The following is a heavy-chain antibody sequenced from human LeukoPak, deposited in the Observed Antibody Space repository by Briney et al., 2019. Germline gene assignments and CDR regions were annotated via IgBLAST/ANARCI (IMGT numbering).Heavy chain of an antibody. CDR3: AKGYCSSTSCLKTD. D-gene: IGHD2-2*01. Sequence: GGSLRLSCAASGFTFSSYEMNWVRQAPGKGLEWVSYISSSGSTIYYADSVKGRFTISRDNAKNSLYLQMNSLRAEDTAVYYCAKGYCSSTSCLKTDWGQGTLVTVSS. CDR2: ISSSGSTI. J-gene: IGHJ4*02. CDR1: GFTFSSYE. V-gene: IGHV3-48*03.